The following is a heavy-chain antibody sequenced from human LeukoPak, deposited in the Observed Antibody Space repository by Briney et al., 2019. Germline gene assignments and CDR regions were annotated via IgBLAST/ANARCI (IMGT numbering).Heavy chain of an antibody. CDR1: GFTFSSDA. Sequence: GGSLRLSCAASGFTFSSDAMSWVRQAPGKGLEWGSAISGSGGSTYYADSVKGRVTISRDNSKNTLYLQMNSLRAEATAVYYCAKQWLVHDEPASDFDYWGQGTLVTVSS. J-gene: IGHJ4*02. V-gene: IGHV3-23*01. CDR2: ISGSGGST. D-gene: IGHD6-19*01. CDR3: AKQWLVHDEPASDFDY.